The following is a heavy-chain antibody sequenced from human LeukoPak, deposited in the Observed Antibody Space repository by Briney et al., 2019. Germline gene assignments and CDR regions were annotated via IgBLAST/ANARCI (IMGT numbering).Heavy chain of an antibody. D-gene: IGHD4-23*01. CDR2: IHYTGTT. Sequence: PSETLSLTCTVSGGSISISRHYWAWIRQPPGKGLDWIGPIHYTGTTYYNPPLRSRVSISVDRSTNQFSLRVSPVTAADTAVYYCARYCNSAVYWGQGTMVAVSS. V-gene: IGHV4-39*07. J-gene: IGHJ4*02. CDR1: GGSISISRHY. CDR3: ARYCNSAVY.